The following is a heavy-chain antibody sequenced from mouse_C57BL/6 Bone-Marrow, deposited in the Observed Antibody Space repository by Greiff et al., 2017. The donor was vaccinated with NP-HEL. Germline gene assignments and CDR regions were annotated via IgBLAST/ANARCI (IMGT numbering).Heavy chain of an antibody. D-gene: IGHD5-1*01. CDR2: INPNNGGT. CDR1: GYTFTDYY. J-gene: IGHJ2*01. V-gene: IGHV1-26*01. CDR3: ARRSNYVDY. Sequence: EVQLQQSGPELVKPGASVKISCKASGYTFTDYYMNWVKQSHGKSLEWIGDINPNNGGTSYNQKFKGKATLTVDKSSSTAYMELRSLTSEDSAVYYCARRSNYVDYWGQGTTLTVSS.